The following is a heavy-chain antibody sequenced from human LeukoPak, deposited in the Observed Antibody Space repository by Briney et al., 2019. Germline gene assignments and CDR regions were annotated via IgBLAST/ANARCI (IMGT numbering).Heavy chain of an antibody. CDR1: GFILSNYG. CDR2: IRYDESNK. CDR3: ATMQWLEGVDWFDP. J-gene: IGHJ5*02. Sequence: GGSLRLSCAASGFILSNYGMHWVRQAPGKGLEWVAFIRYDESNKFYADSVKGRFTISRDNSKNILFLQMNSLRAEDTAVYYCATMQWLEGVDWFDPWGQGTLVTVSS. V-gene: IGHV3-30*02. D-gene: IGHD6-19*01.